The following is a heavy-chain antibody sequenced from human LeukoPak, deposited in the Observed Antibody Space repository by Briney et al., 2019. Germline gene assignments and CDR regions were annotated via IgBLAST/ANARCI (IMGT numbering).Heavy chain of an antibody. CDR2: IYHSGST. CDR1: GSSISRYY. J-gene: IGHJ4*02. D-gene: IGHD3-10*01. Sequence: PSETLSLTCTDPGSSISRYYWSWLRQPPGKGLEWIGHIYHSGSTNYSPSLKSRVTMSLDTSRTQFSLNLSSVTAADTAVYYCARDRPYYFGSGTYYDGFDSWGQGTLVTVSS. V-gene: IGHV4-59*01. CDR3: ARDRPYYFGSGTYYDGFDS.